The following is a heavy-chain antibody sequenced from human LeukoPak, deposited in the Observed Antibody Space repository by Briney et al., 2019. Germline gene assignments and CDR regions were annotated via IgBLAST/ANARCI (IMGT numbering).Heavy chain of an antibody. Sequence: GGSLRLSCAASGFIVSSNHMSWVRQAPGKGLEWVSVIYSGGSTYHADSVKGRFTISRDNSKNTLYLQMNSLRAEDTAVYYCASIGVPGDFDGMDVWGQGTTVTVSS. D-gene: IGHD2-21*01. CDR2: IYSGGST. J-gene: IGHJ6*02. CDR3: ASIGVPGDFDGMDV. V-gene: IGHV3-53*01. CDR1: GFIVSSNH.